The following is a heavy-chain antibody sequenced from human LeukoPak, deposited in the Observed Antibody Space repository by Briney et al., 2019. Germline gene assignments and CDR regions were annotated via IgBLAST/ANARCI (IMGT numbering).Heavy chain of an antibody. V-gene: IGHV4-34*01. D-gene: IGHD2-15*01. CDR3: ARVPGRQAAVFDY. CDR1: GGSLSGYS. CDR2: LNHSGST. J-gene: IGHJ4*02. Sequence: PSETLSLTCAVYGGSLSGYSWSWIRQTPGKGLEWIGELNHSGSTNYNPSLKSRVTISVDTSKNQFSLKLSSVTAADSAFYYCARVPGRQAAVFDYWGQGTLVTVSS.